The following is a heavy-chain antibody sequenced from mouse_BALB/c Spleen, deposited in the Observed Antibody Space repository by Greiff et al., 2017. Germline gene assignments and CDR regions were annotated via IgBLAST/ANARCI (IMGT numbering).Heavy chain of an antibody. Sequence: VQLQQSGAELVRPGTSVKVSCKASGYAFTNYLIEWVKQRPGQGLEWIGVINPGSGGTNYNEKFKGKATLTADKSSSTAYMQLSSLTSDDSAVYFCARSGDYRYRDYWGQGTTLTVSS. V-gene: IGHV1-54*01. CDR1: GYAFTNYL. D-gene: IGHD2-14*01. CDR2: INPGSGGT. J-gene: IGHJ2*01. CDR3: ARSGDYRYRDY.